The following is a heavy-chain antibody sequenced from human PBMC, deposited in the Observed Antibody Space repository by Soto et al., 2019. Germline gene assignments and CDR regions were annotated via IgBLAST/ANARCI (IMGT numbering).Heavy chain of an antibody. D-gene: IGHD3-10*01. CDR3: ASYYYGSGPRRFDP. CDR1: GFTFSSYE. Sequence: GGSLRLSCAASGFTFSSYEMNWVRQAPGKGLEWVSYISSSGSTIYYADSVKGRFTISRDNAKNSLYLQVNSLRAEDTAVYYCASYYYGSGPRRFDPWGQGTLVTVSS. V-gene: IGHV3-48*03. J-gene: IGHJ5*02. CDR2: ISSSGSTI.